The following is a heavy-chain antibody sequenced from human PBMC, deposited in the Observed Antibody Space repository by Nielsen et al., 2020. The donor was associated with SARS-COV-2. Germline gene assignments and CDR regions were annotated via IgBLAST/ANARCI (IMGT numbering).Heavy chain of an antibody. CDR2: INAGNGNT. CDR1: GYTFTSYA. CDR3: ARSFGHAEYFQH. Sequence: ASVKVSCKASGYTFTSYAMHWVRQAPGQRLEWMGWINAGNGNTKYSQKFQGRVTITRDTSASTAYMELSSLRSEDTAVYYCARSFGHAEYFQHWGQGTLVTVSS. V-gene: IGHV1-3*01. J-gene: IGHJ1*01. D-gene: IGHD3-16*01.